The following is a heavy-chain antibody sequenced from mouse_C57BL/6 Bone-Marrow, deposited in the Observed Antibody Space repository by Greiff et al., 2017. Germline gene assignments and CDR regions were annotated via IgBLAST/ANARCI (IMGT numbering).Heavy chain of an antibody. Sequence: VHVKQSVAELVRPGASVKLSCTASGFNIKNTYMPWVKQRPEQGLEWIGRIDPANGNTKYAPKFQGKATITADTSSNTAYLQLSSLTSEDTAIYYCARWVRRGDWGQGTSGTVVS. J-gene: IGHJ4*01. V-gene: IGHV14-3*01. D-gene: IGHD2-14*01. CDR3: ARWVRRGD. CDR2: IDPANGNT. CDR1: GFNIKNTY.